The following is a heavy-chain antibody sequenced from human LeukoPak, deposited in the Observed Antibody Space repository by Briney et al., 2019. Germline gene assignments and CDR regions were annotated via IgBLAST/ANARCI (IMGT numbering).Heavy chain of an antibody. CDR3: AKDYGSGSSIHFDY. CDR1: GFTFDDYA. D-gene: IGHD3-10*01. CDR2: ISWNSGSI. V-gene: IGHV3-9*01. J-gene: IGHJ4*02. Sequence: GGSLRLSCAASGFTFDDYAMPWVRQAPGKGLEWVSGISWNSGSIGYADSVKGRFTISRDNAKNSLYLQMNRLRAEDTALYYCAKDYGSGSSIHFDYWGQGTLVTVSS.